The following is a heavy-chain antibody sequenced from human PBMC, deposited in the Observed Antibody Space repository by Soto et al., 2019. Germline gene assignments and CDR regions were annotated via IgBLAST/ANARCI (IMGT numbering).Heavy chain of an antibody. CDR1: GDSVSSDSYY. D-gene: IGHD2-21*02. CDR3: ARSFEGDSKGIDY. CDR2: IYYSGST. V-gene: IGHV4-61*01. Sequence: SETLSLTCTVSGDSVSSDSYYWSWIRQPPGKGLEWIGYIYYSGSTNYNPSLKSRVTISVDSSKNQFSLRLSSVTTTDTAVYYCARSFEGDSKGIDYWGQGTLVTVSS. J-gene: IGHJ4*02.